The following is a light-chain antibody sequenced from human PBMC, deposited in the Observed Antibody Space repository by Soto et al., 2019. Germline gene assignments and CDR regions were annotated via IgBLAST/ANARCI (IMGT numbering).Light chain of an antibody. CDR3: QQYGSSPIT. CDR1: QSVSSNY. V-gene: IGKV3-20*01. J-gene: IGKJ5*01. Sequence: EIVFTQSPCTLSVSTGERATLSCRASQSVSSNYLVWYQQKPGQAPRLLIYGASSRAAGIPDRFSGSGSGTDFTLTISRLEPEDYAVYHCQQYGSSPITFGQGTRLEIK. CDR2: GAS.